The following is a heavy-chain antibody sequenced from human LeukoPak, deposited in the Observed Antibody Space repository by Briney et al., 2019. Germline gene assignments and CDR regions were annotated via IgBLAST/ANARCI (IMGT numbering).Heavy chain of an antibody. J-gene: IGHJ3*02. CDR1: GFSFSDHY. CDR2: IYYSGST. D-gene: IGHD3-10*01. V-gene: IGHV4-39*01. Sequence: GSLRLSCAASGFSFSDHYMDWVRQPPGKGLEWIGSIYYSGSTYYNSSLKSRVTISVDTSKNQFSLKLSSVTAADTAVYYCARHGRGASDAFDMWGQGTMVTVSS. CDR3: ARHGRGASDAFDM.